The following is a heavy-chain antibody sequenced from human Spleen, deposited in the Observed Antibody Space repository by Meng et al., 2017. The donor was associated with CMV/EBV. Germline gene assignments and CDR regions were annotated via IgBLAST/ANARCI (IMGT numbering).Heavy chain of an antibody. D-gene: IGHD2-2*01. Sequence: GGSLRLSCAAYGFTFSSYSMNWVRQAPGKGLEWVSSISRSSSYIYYADSVKGRFTISRDNAKNTLDLQMNSLRAEDTAVYYCARDGLGYCRSTSCSRGFDAFDIWGQGTMVTVSS. CDR3: ARDGLGYCRSTSCSRGFDAFDI. CDR1: GFTFSSYS. V-gene: IGHV3-21*01. CDR2: ISRSSSYI. J-gene: IGHJ3*02.